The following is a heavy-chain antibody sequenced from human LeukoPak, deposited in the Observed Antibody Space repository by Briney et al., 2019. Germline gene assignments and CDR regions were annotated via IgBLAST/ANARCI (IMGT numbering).Heavy chain of an antibody. Sequence: SETLSLTCTVSGDSITDDYYTWIRQPAGKGLEWIGRIHSGGTTNYNPSLMSRVTLSIDKSKKYISLILTSVTAADTALYYCARDNGSGYTKGYEHYYYYLDVWGKGTTVTVSS. D-gene: IGHD3-3*02. CDR2: IHSGGTT. V-gene: IGHV4-4*07. CDR3: ARDNGSGYTKGYEHYYYYLDV. CDR1: GDSITDDY. J-gene: IGHJ6*03.